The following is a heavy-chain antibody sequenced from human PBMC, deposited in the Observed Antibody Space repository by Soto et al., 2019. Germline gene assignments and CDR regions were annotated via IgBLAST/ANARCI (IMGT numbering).Heavy chain of an antibody. CDR3: ARVSQLERDALDS. V-gene: IGHV4-31*03. J-gene: IGHJ3*02. Sequence: QVQLQESGPGLVKPSQTLSLTCTVSGVSINIGGYYWSWIRQHPGKGLEWIGYIYYTGSTYYTASLKSRITMSLDTSKNQFSLKLSSVTVADTAVYYCARVSQLERDALDSWCQGTMVTVSS. CDR1: GVSINIGGYY. D-gene: IGHD1-1*01. CDR2: IYYTGST.